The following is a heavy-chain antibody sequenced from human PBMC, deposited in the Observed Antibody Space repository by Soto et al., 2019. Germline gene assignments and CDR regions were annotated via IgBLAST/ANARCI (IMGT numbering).Heavy chain of an antibody. V-gene: IGHV3-21*01. Sequence: GGSLRLSCAASGFTFSSYSMNWVRQAPGKGLEWVSSISSSSSYIYYADSVKGRFTISRDNAKNPLYLQMNSLRAEDTAVYYCARGLSPNTYYDILTGLDYWGQGTLVTVSS. D-gene: IGHD3-9*01. J-gene: IGHJ4*02. CDR3: ARGLSPNTYYDILTGLDY. CDR1: GFTFSSYS. CDR2: ISSSSSYI.